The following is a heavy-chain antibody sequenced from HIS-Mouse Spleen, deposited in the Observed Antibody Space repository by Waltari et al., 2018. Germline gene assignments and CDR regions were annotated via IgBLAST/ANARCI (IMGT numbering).Heavy chain of an antibody. D-gene: IGHD1-26*01. CDR1: GFTFSSYG. Sequence: GESGGGVVQPGRSLRLSCVASGFTFSSYGMHWVRQAPGKGLEWVAVISYDGSNKYYADSVKGRFTISRDNSKNTLYLQMNSLRAEDTAVYYCAKEGGPYSGSYFDYWGQGTLVTVSS. CDR3: AKEGGPYSGSYFDY. CDR2: ISYDGSNK. V-gene: IGHV3-30*18. J-gene: IGHJ4*02.